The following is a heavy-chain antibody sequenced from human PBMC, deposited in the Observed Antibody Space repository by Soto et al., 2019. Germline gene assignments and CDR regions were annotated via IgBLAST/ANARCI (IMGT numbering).Heavy chain of an antibody. CDR3: ARSSVIEMATLYYYHGMDV. V-gene: IGHV4-61*01. J-gene: IGHJ6*02. CDR2: IYYSGST. D-gene: IGHD5-12*01. CDR1: GGSVSSGSYY. Sequence: SETLSLTCTVSGGSVSSGSYYWSWIRQPPGKGLEWIGDIYYSGSTNYNPSLKSRVTISVDTSKNQFSLKLSSVTAADTAVYYCARSSVIEMATLYYYHGMDVWGQGTTVTVSS.